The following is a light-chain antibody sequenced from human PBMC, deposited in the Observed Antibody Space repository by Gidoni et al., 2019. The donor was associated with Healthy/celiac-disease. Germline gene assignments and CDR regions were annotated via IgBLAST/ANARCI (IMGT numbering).Light chain of an antibody. CDR1: QRVSSN. V-gene: IGKV3-15*01. J-gene: IGKJ2*01. Sequence: EIVMTLSPATLSVSPGERATLSCRASQRVSSNLAWYQQKPGQAPRLLIYGASTRATGIPARFSGSGSGTEFTLTISSLQSEDFAVYYCQQYNNWPPYTFXXXTKLEIK. CDR3: QQYNNWPPYT. CDR2: GAS.